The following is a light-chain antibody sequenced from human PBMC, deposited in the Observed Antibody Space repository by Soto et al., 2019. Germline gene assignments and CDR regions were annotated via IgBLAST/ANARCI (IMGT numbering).Light chain of an antibody. Sequence: QSALTQPASVSGSPGQSITISCTGTSSDVRSYNLVSGYQQHPGKAPKLMIYESSKRPSGVSSRFSGSKSGNTASLTISGLQAEDDADYYCCSYAGSSTWVFGGGTKLTVL. CDR1: SSDVRSYNL. J-gene: IGLJ3*02. V-gene: IGLV2-23*01. CDR3: CSYAGSSTWV. CDR2: ESS.